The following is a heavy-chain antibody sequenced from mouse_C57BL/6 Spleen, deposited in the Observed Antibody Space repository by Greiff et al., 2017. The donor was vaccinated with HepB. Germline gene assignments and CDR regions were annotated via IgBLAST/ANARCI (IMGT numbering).Heavy chain of an antibody. CDR2: IDPETGGT. CDR1: GYTFTDYD. CDR3: TRSYYDYDALYWYFDV. D-gene: IGHD2-4*01. Sequence: VQLQQSGAELVRPGASVTLSCKASGYTFTDYDMHWVKQTPVHGLEWIGAIDPETGGTAYNQKFKGKAILTADKSSSTAYMELRSLTSEDSAVYYCTRSYYDYDALYWYFDVWGTGTTVTVSS. V-gene: IGHV1-15*01. J-gene: IGHJ1*03.